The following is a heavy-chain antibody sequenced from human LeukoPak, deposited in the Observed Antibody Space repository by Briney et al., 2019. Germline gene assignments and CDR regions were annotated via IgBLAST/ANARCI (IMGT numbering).Heavy chain of an antibody. CDR3: ARDRYYDFWSGYSSGGYYYGMDV. CDR1: GYTFTVYY. V-gene: IGHV1-2*04. Sequence: ASVKVSCKASGYTFTVYYMHWVRQAPGQGLEWMGWINPNSGGTNYAQKFQGWVTMTRDTSISTAYMELSRLRSDDTAVYYCARDRYYDFWSGYSSGGYYYGMDVWGQGTTVTVSS. CDR2: INPNSGGT. J-gene: IGHJ6*02. D-gene: IGHD3-3*01.